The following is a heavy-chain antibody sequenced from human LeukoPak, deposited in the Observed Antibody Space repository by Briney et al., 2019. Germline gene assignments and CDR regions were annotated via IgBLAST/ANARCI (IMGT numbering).Heavy chain of an antibody. CDR3: ARGALAVAVDY. D-gene: IGHD6-19*01. CDR2: IYYSGST. J-gene: IGHJ4*02. CDR1: GGSVSSGSYY. V-gene: IGHV4-61*01. Sequence: MPSETLSLTCTVSGGSVSSGSYYWSWIRQPPGKGLEWIGYIYYSGSTNYNPSLKSRVTISVDTSKNQFSLKLSAVTAADTAVYYCARGALAVAVDYWGQGTLVTVSS.